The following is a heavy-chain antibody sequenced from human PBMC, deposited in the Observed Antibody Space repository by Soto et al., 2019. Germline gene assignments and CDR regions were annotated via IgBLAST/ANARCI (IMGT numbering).Heavy chain of an antibody. CDR2: IIPIFGTA. D-gene: IGHD3-3*01. V-gene: IGHV1-69*13. J-gene: IGHJ6*02. CDR1: GGTFSSYA. Sequence: SVKVSCKASGGTFSSYAISWVRQAPGQGLEWMGGIIPIFGTAIYAQKFQGRVTITADESTSTAYMELSSLRSEDTAVYYCASADITIFGVVAKYPYYYYYGMDVWGQGTTVTVSS. CDR3: ASADITIFGVVAKYPYYYYYGMDV.